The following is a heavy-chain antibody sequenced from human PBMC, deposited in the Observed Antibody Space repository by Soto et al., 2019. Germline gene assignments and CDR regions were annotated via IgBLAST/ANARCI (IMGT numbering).Heavy chain of an antibody. CDR1: GYTFTSYW. Sequence: PGESLKISCKGSGYTFTSYWIAWVRQMPGKGLGWMGIIYPGDSDTRYSPSFQGQVTISADKSISTAYLQWSRLKASDTAMYYCARRGLTTFYYYGMDVWGQGTTVTVSS. CDR2: IYPGDSDT. D-gene: IGHD3-3*01. J-gene: IGHJ6*02. CDR3: ARRGLTTFYYYGMDV. V-gene: IGHV5-51*01.